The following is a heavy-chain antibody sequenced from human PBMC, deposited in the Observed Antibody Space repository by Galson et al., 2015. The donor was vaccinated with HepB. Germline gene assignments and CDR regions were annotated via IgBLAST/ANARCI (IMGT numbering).Heavy chain of an antibody. CDR3: TRGSYTSAWYWAY. CDR2: INTNTGNP. D-gene: IGHD6-13*01. Sequence: SVKVSCKASGYTFTNYPINWVRQAPGQRLEWMGWINTNTGNPTYAQGFTGRFVFSLDTSVTTAYVQISSLKSGDTAVYYCTRGSYTSAWYWAYWGQGTLVTVSS. CDR1: GYTFTNYP. J-gene: IGHJ4*02. V-gene: IGHV7-4-1*02.